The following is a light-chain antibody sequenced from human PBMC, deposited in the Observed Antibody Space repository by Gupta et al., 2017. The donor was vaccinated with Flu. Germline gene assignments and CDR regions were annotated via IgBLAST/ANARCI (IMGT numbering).Light chain of an antibody. J-gene: IGLJ1*01. CDR1: SSDVGASNS. Sequence: QSALTQPPSASGSPGPSVTISCTGGSSDVGASNSVSWYQQYPGKAPKLLIYDVTKRPSGVPDRFSGSKSGNTASLTVSGLQAEDEAGYYCSSYAGNDNFVFGTGTEVTVL. CDR3: SSYAGNDNFV. V-gene: IGLV2-8*01. CDR2: DVT.